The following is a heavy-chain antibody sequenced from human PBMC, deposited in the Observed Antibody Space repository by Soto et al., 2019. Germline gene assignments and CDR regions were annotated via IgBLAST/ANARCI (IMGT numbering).Heavy chain of an antibody. J-gene: IGHJ6*02. V-gene: IGHV1-46*01. Sequence: ASVKVSCKASGYTFTSYYMHWVRQAPGQGLEWMGIINPSGGSTSYAQKFQGRVTMTRDTSTSTVYMELSSLRSEDTAVYYCARDSPRGPWQRVAYYYYGMDVWGQGTTVTVS. CDR2: INPSGGST. CDR1: GYTFTSYY. D-gene: IGHD6-6*01. CDR3: ARDSPRGPWQRVAYYYYGMDV.